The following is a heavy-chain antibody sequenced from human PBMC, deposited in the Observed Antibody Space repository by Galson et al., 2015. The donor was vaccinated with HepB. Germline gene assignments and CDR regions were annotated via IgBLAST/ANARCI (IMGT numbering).Heavy chain of an antibody. D-gene: IGHD1-14*01. CDR3: ARVDGTIITYYYYGMDV. CDR2: ISSSSSYT. J-gene: IGHJ6*02. CDR1: GFTFSDYY. Sequence: LRLSCAASGFTFSDYYMSWIRQAPGKGLEWVSYISSSSSYTNYADSVKGRFTISRDNAKNSLYLQMNSLRAEDTAVYYCARVDGTIITYYYYGMDVWGQGTTVTVSS. V-gene: IGHV3-11*05.